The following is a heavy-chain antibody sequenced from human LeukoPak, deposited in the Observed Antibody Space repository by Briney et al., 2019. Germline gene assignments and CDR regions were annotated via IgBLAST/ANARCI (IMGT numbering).Heavy chain of an antibody. V-gene: IGHV3-43*02. J-gene: IGHJ4*02. CDR2: ISGHGVST. Sequence: GGSLRLSCVASGLPIADFAMHWVHQAPGQGLDWVSLISGHGVSTFYADSVKDRFSISRNNSKNSLSLEMNSLRTEDTAMYYCARESEKSEYWGQGTLVAVSS. CDR3: ARESEKSEY. CDR1: GLPIADFA.